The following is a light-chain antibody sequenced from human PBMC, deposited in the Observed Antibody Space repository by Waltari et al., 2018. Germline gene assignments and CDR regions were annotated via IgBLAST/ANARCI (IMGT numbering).Light chain of an antibody. V-gene: IGKV1-9*01. CDR1: RDIRSY. J-gene: IGKJ1*01. CDR3: QQYNGR. CDR2: AAS. Sequence: DIQLTQSPSFLSASVGDRVTFTCRASRDIRSYLAWYQQKSGKAPKLLIFAASTLQSGVPSRFSGSGSGTEFTLTISSLQPDDFASYYCQQYNGRFGQGTKVEMK.